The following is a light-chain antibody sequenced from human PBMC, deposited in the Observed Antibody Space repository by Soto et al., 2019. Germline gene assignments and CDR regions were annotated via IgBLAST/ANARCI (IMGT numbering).Light chain of an antibody. CDR1: QSISSS. CDR2: GTT. J-gene: IGKJ1*01. V-gene: IGKV3-15*01. CDR3: QQYNNWPKT. Sequence: EIVMTQSPATLSVSPGERATISCRASQSISSSLAWYQQRPGQAPRLLIYGTTTRAAGVPSRFSGSGSGAEFTLTISSLQSEDFAFYYCQQYNNWPKTFGQGTKVDIK.